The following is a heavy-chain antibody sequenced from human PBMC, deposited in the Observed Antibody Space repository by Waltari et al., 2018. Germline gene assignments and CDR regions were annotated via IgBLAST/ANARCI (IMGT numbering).Heavy chain of an antibody. J-gene: IGHJ6*03. Sequence: QVQLVQSGAEVKKPGASVKVSCKASGYTFTGYYMHWVRQAPGQGLEWMGRINPNSGGTNYAQKFQGRVTMTRDTSISTAYMELSRLRSDDTAVYYCARTLRFLEWPDYYYYYMDVWGKGTTVTVSS. CDR2: INPNSGGT. D-gene: IGHD3-3*01. CDR1: GYTFTGYY. CDR3: ARTLRFLEWPDYYYYYMDV. V-gene: IGHV1-2*06.